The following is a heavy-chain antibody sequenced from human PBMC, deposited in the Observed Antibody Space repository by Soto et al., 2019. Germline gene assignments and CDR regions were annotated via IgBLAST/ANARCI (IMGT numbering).Heavy chain of an antibody. J-gene: IGHJ6*02. D-gene: IGHD2-2*01. Sequence: LRLSCAASGFTFSSYSMNWVRQAPGKGLEWVSSISSSSSYIYYADSVKGRFTISRDNAKNSLYLQINSLRAEDTAVYYCARDQPALQYQLDHYYGMDVWGQGTTVTVSS. CDR2: ISSSSSYI. CDR3: ARDQPALQYQLDHYYGMDV. CDR1: GFTFSSYS. V-gene: IGHV3-21*01.